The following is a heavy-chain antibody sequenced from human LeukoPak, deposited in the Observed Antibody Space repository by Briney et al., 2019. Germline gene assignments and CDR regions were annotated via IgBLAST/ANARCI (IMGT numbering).Heavy chain of an antibody. CDR3: ASRSYSSSSRDY. D-gene: IGHD6-6*01. CDR2: IYSGGST. J-gene: IGHJ4*02. CDR1: GFTVSSNY. Sequence: PGGSLRLSCAASGFTVSSNYMSWVRQAPGKGLEWVSVIYSGGSTYYADSVKGRFTISRDNSKNTLYLQMNSLRAEDTAVYYCASRSYSSSSRDYWGQGTLVTVSS. V-gene: IGHV3-53*01.